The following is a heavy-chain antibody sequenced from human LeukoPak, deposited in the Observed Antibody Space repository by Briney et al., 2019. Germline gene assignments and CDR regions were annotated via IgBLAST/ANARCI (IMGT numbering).Heavy chain of an antibody. CDR3: ARHLFSLVAAIEGAFDI. CDR1: GYSFTSFC. V-gene: IGHV5-51*01. J-gene: IGHJ3*02. Sequence: GESLKISCKASGYSFTSFCIGWVRQMPGRGLEWMGIIYPGDSDTRFSPSFQGQVTISADKSISTAYLQWNSLKASDTAMYYCARHLFSLVAAIEGAFDIWGQGTMVTVSS. D-gene: IGHD5-12*01. CDR2: IYPGDSDT.